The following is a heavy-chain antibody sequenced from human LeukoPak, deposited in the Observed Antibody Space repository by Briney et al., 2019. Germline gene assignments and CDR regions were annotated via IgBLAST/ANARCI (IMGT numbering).Heavy chain of an antibody. J-gene: IGHJ3*02. D-gene: IGHD1-7*01. CDR2: IYYSGST. CDR1: GGSISSTSYY. V-gene: IGHV4-39*01. Sequence: SETLSLTCTVSGGSISSTSYYWGWIRQPPGKGLEWIGSIYYSGSTYYNPSLESRVTISVDTSKNQFSLKLSSVTAADTAVYYCARNTFNWNSFDIWGHGTMVTVSS. CDR3: ARNTFNWNSFDI.